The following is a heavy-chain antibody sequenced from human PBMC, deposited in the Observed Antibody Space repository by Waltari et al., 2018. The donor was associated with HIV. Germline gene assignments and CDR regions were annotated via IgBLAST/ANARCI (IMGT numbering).Heavy chain of an antibody. CDR3: TSGVYRIGVAGTFDH. CDR2: VSAVSDRT. D-gene: IGHD6-19*01. V-gene: IGHV3-23*01. Sequence: EVQLLESGGGLVQPGGSLRLSCAASGFTFSSYAMSWVRQAPGKGLALVSVVSAVSDRTFYADSVKGRFTNSRDNSKNTLYLLMNSLRVEDTAIYYCTSGVYRIGVAGTFDHWGQGTLVTVSS. CDR1: GFTFSSYA. J-gene: IGHJ4*02.